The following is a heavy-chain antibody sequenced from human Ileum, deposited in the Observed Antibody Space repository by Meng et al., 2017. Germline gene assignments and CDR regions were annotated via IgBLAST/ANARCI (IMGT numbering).Heavy chain of an antibody. Sequence: SETLSLTCAVSGSFISSGYYWGWSRQPPGKGLEWIGSIYRSGSTFNNPSLKSRVTMSVDTSQNQFSLRLSSVTAADTAVYYCASAYSRAGSGWTEVSWGQGTLVTVSS. CDR3: ASAYSRAGSGWTEVS. D-gene: IGHD6-19*01. J-gene: IGHJ5*02. CDR2: IYRSGST. V-gene: IGHV4-38-2*01. CDR1: GSFISSGYY.